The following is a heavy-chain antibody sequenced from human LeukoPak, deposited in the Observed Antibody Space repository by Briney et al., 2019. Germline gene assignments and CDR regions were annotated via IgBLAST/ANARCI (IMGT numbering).Heavy chain of an antibody. V-gene: IGHV1-2*02. D-gene: IGHD3-3*01. CDR2: INPNSGGT. CDR1: GYTFTGYY. J-gene: IGHJ4*02. CDR3: ARRAPLLDYDFWSGYYPGGFDY. Sequence: ASVKVSCKASGYTFTGYYMHWVRQAPGQGLEWMGWINPNSGGTNYAQKFQGRVTMTRDTSISTAYMELSRLRSDDTAVYYCARRAPLLDYDFWSGYYPGGFDYWGQGTLVTVSS.